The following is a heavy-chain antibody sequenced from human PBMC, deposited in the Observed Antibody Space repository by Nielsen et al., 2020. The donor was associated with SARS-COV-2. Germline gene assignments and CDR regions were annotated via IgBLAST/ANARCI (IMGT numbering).Heavy chain of an antibody. V-gene: IGHV3-30*19. CDR3: ARDEGGYDSSMDV. Sequence: GESLKISCAASGFTFSSYGMHWVRQAPGKGLEWVAVISYDGSNKYYADSVKGRFTISRDNSKNTLYLQMNSLRAEDTAVYYCARDEGGYDSSMDVWGQGTTVTVSS. J-gene: IGHJ6*02. CDR2: ISYDGSNK. D-gene: IGHD5-12*01. CDR1: GFTFSSYG.